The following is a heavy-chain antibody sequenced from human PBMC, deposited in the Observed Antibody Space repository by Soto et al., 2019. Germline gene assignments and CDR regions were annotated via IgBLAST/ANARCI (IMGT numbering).Heavy chain of an antibody. D-gene: IGHD3-9*01. V-gene: IGHV3-30*18. CDR2: ISYDGSNK. CDR3: AKAGRERYFDWLLIDY. Sequence: GGSLRLSCAASGFTFSSYGMHWVRQAPGKGLEWVAVISYDGSNKYYADSVKGRFTISRDNSKNTLYLQMSSLRAEDTAVYYCAKAGRERYFDWLLIDYWGQGTLVTVSS. CDR1: GFTFSSYG. J-gene: IGHJ4*02.